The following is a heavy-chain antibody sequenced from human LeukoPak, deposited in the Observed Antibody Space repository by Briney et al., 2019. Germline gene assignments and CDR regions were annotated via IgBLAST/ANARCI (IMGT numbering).Heavy chain of an antibody. J-gene: IGHJ4*02. D-gene: IGHD3-10*01. V-gene: IGHV4-39*07. CDR1: GGSISSSSYY. CDR3: ARILRGRFGELLGYYFDY. CDR2: IYYSGST. Sequence: SETLSLTCTVSGGSISSSSYYWGWIRQPPGKGLEWIGSIYYSGSTYYNPSLKSRVTISVDTSKNQFSLKLSSVTAADTAVYYCARILRGRFGELLGYYFDYWGPGTLVTVSS.